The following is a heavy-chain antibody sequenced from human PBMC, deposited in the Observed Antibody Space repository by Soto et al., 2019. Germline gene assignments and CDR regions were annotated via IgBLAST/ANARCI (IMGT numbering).Heavy chain of an antibody. CDR1: GGSISSYY. Sequence: SETLSLTCTVSGGSISSYYWSWIRQPPGKGLEWIGYIYYSGSTNYNPSLKSRVTISVDTSKNQFSLKLSSVTAADTAVYYCARVTPSSKLEVGYNWFDPWGQGTLVTVS. J-gene: IGHJ5*02. V-gene: IGHV4-59*01. CDR3: ARVTPSSKLEVGYNWFDP. CDR2: IYYSGST. D-gene: IGHD1-1*01.